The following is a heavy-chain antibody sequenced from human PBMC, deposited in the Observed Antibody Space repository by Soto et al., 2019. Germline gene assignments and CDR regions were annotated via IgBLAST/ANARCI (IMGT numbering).Heavy chain of an antibody. CDR2: IYYSGST. J-gene: IGHJ6*02. Sequence: PSETLSLTCTVSGGSISSYYWSWIRQPTGKGLEWIGYIYYSGSTNYNPSLKGRVTISVDTSKNQFSLKLSSVTAADTAVYYCARVALYYGMDVWGQGTTVA. V-gene: IGHV4-59*01. CDR1: GGSISSYY. CDR3: ARVALYYGMDV.